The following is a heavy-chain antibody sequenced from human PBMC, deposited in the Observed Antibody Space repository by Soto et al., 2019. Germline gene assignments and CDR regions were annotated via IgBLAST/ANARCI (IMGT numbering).Heavy chain of an antibody. Sequence: QVQLQESAPGLVKPSETLSLTCTVSGGSITNYYCSWFRQPPGKGLEWVGYIHYNCYSADNLTLKRGITMDMETSKTNCALMLESVTATDTAVYDCARHGFGSLHGLVDVWGQGTTVIVSS. J-gene: IGHJ6*02. CDR1: GGSITNYY. D-gene: IGHD3-10*01. V-gene: IGHV4-59*08. CDR3: ARHGFGSLHGLVDV. CDR2: IHYNCYS.